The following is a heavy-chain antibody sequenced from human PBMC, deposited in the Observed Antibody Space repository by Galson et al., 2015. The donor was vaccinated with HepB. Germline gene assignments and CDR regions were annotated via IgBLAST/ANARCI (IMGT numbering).Heavy chain of an antibody. CDR2: ISSNTIYT. CDR1: GFSFSDYY. J-gene: IGHJ4*02. V-gene: IGHV3-11*06. CDR3: ARVADADYGDHSHFDS. D-gene: IGHD4-17*01. Sequence: SLGLSCAASGFSFSDYYMSWIRQAPGKGLEWLSYISSNTIYTNYADSVKGRFTVSRDNVKNSISLQMNRLSVEDTAIYYCARVADADYGDHSHFDSWGQGTLVTVSS.